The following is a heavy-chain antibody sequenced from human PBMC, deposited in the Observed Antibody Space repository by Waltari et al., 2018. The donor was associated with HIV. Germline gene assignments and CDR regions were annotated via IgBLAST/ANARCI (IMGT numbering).Heavy chain of an antibody. V-gene: IGHV4-39*01. CDR3: ARSPRGEQWLAY. CDR1: GGSISSSSYC. D-gene: IGHD6-19*01. Sequence: LQLQESGPGLAQPSETLSPTCTVSGGSISSSSYCWGWLRQSPGQGLDWIGSIFYNGSANYNPSLKSRATLSVDTSKNQFSLKLNSVTAADTAVYYCARSPRGEQWLAYWGQGTLVTVSS. CDR2: IFYNGSA. J-gene: IGHJ1*01.